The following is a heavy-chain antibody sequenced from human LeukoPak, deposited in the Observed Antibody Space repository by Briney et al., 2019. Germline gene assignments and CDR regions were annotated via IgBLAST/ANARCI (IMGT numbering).Heavy chain of an antibody. J-gene: IGHJ4*02. D-gene: IGHD6-13*01. V-gene: IGHV4-30-4*07. CDR1: GGSISSGGHS. CDR3: ARVVAGTVDY. CDR2: IYNSGST. Sequence: TLSLTCAVSGGSISSGGHSYNWIRQPPGKGLEWIGYIYNSGSTSYNPSLKSRVTISVDTSKNQFSLKLSSVTAADTAVYYCARVVAGTVDYWGQGTLVTVSS.